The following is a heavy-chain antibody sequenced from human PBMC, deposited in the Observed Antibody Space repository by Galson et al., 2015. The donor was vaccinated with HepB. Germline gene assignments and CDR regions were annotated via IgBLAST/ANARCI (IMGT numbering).Heavy chain of an antibody. CDR1: GGSISSSNW. CDR2: IYHSGST. J-gene: IGHJ4*02. V-gene: IGHV4-4*02. CDR3: ARVFRGQWLVRYYFDY. D-gene: IGHD6-19*01. Sequence: ETLSLTCAVSGGSISSSNWWSWVRQPPGKGLEWIGEIYHSGSTNYNPSLKSRVTISVDKSKNQFSLKLSSVTAADTAVYYCARVFRGQWLVRYYFDYWGQGTLVTVSS.